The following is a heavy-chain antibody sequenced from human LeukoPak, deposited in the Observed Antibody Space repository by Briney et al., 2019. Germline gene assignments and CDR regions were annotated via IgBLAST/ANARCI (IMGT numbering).Heavy chain of an antibody. J-gene: IGHJ3*02. D-gene: IGHD2-2*01. CDR2: IYYSGST. CDR3: ARDCSSTSCPFGRAFDI. Sequence: SETLSLTCTVSGGSISSYYWSWIRQPPGKGLEWIGYIYYSGSTNYNPSLKSRATISVDTSKNQFSLKLSSVTAADTAVYYCARDCSSTSCPFGRAFDIWGQGTMVTVSS. V-gene: IGHV4-59*12. CDR1: GGSISSYY.